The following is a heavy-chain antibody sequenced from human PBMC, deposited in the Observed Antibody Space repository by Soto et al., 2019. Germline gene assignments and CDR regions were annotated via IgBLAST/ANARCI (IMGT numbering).Heavy chain of an antibody. D-gene: IGHD4-4*01. J-gene: IGHJ5*02. CDR3: EKSEMASNYDGWLDP. V-gene: IGHV3-9*01. CDR1: GFTFDDYA. Sequence: SLRLSCAASGFTFDDYAMHWVRQAPGKGLEWVSGISWNSGSIGYADSVKGRFTISRDNAKNSLYLQMNSLRAEDTALYYCEKSEMASNYDGWLDPWGQGTLVTVYS. CDR2: ISWNSGSI.